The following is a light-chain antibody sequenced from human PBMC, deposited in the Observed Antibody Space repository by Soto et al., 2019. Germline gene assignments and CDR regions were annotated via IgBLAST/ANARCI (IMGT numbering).Light chain of an antibody. J-gene: IGKJ2*01. CDR3: QQYDNYYT. CDR2: DVS. V-gene: IGKV1-5*01. CDR1: QSISNW. Sequence: DIQMTQSPSTLSASVGDRVTITCRASQSISNWLAWYQEKPGKAPTLLIYDVSRLESGVPSRFSGSGSGTEFTLTINSLQADDFATYYCQQYDNYYTFGQGTKVDIK.